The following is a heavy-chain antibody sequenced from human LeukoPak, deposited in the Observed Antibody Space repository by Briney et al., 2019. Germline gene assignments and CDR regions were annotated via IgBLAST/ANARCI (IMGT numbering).Heavy chain of an antibody. V-gene: IGHV4-38-2*01. CDR1: GYSISSGYY. J-gene: IGHJ6*03. CDR2: LYHSESI. Sequence: PSETLSLTCAVSGYSISSGYYWIWIWQPPGKGLEWIGSLYHSESIYYNPSLESRVTMSVDTSKNQFSLKLSFVTAADTAVYYCARQHDSYHYYYVDVWGKGTTVTVSS. CDR3: ARQHDSYHYYYVDV. D-gene: IGHD6-13*01.